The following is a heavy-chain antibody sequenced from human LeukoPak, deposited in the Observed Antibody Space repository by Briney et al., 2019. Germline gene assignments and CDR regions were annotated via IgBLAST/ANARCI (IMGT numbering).Heavy chain of an antibody. CDR1: GLTFSGHF. Sequence: GGSLRLSCAASGLTFSGHFMSWVRQAPGKGLEWVANINQDGSEKYYVESVKGRFTISRDNARDSLYLQMNSLRAEDTAVYYCARAEYYYGSGTTLGVDWGQGTLVTVSS. CDR3: ARAEYYYGSGTTLGVD. CDR2: INQDGSEK. D-gene: IGHD3-10*01. J-gene: IGHJ4*02. V-gene: IGHV3-7*01.